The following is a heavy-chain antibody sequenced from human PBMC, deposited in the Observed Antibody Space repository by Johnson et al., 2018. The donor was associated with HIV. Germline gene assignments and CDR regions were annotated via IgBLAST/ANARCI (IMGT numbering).Heavy chain of an antibody. Sequence: VQLVESGGRVVRPGGSLRLSCAASGFTFDDYGMTWVRQAPGKGLEWVSGISWNSGSIGYADSVKGRFTISRNNAKNSLYLQMNSLRAEDTAVYYCARESRAGLELRGHAFDIWGQGTMVTVSS. V-gene: IGHV3-20*04. J-gene: IGHJ3*02. CDR3: ARESRAGLELRGHAFDI. CDR1: GFTFDDYG. CDR2: ISWNSGSI. D-gene: IGHD1-7*01.